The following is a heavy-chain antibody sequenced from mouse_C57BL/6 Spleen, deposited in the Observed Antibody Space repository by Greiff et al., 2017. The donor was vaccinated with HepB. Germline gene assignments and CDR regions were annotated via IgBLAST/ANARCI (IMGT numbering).Heavy chain of an antibody. J-gene: IGHJ4*01. Sequence: EVKLMESGEGLVKPGGSLKLSCAASGFTFSSYAMSWVRQTPEKRLEWVAYISSGGDYIYYADTVKGRFTISRDNARNTLYLQMSSLKSEDTAMYYGTREGDNYGSDYYAMDYWGQGTSVTVSS. CDR2: ISSGGDYI. D-gene: IGHD2-2*01. CDR3: TREGDNYGSDYYAMDY. V-gene: IGHV5-9-1*02. CDR1: GFTFSSYA.